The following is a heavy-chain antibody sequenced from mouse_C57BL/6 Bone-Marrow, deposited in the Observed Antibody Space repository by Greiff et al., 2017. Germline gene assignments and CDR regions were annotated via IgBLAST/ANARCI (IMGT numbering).Heavy chain of an antibody. V-gene: IGHV1-50*01. Sequence: QVQLQQPGAELVKPGASVKLSCKASGYTFTSYWMQWVKQRPGQGLEWIGEIDPSDSYTNYNQKFKGKATLTVDTSSSTAYMQLSSLTSDDSAVYYCARFYDGPRPYYFDYWGQGTTLTVSS. J-gene: IGHJ2*01. CDR3: ARFYDGPRPYYFDY. D-gene: IGHD2-1*01. CDR1: GYTFTSYW. CDR2: IDPSDSYT.